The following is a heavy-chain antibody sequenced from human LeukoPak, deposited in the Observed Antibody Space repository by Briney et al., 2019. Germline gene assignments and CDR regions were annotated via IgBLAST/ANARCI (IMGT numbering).Heavy chain of an antibody. J-gene: IGHJ4*02. CDR2: TDPIGGST. CDR3: ARWTTTYLDY. D-gene: IGHD4-11*01. V-gene: IGHV1-46*01. Sequence: ASVKVSCKASGYTFTNYYIHWVRQAPGQGLEWMGITDPIGGSTNYAQKFQGRVTMTRDTSTSTVYMELSSLRSEDSAVYYCARWTTTYLDYWGQGTLVTVSS. CDR1: GYTFTNYY.